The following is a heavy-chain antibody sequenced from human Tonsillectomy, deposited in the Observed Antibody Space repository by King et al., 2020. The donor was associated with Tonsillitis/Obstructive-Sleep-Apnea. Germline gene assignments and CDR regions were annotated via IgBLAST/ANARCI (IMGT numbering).Heavy chain of an antibody. CDR3: ARANPSWFDP. CDR2: IYYSGRA. J-gene: IGHJ5*02. CDR1: GGSISSYF. V-gene: IGHV4-59*01. Sequence: VQLQESGPGLVKPSETLSLTCTVSGGSISSYFWSWIRQPPGKGLEWVGIIYYSGRANYNPSLKSRGTISVDTSKNQFSLKLSSVTAADTAVYYCARANPSWFDPWGQGTLVTVSS.